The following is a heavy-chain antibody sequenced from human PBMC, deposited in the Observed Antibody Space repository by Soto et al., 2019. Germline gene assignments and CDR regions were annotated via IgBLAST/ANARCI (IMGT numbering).Heavy chain of an antibody. D-gene: IGHD3-3*01. CDR1: GGSISSYY. V-gene: IGHV4-59*01. CDR3: AREMGPWLWTAGLDP. Sequence: TSETLSLTCTVSGGSISSYYWSWIRQPPGKGLEWIGYIYYSGSTNYNPSLKSRVTISVDTSKNQFSLKLSSVTAADTAVYYCAREMGPWLWTAGLDPRARGTLVPVSS. J-gene: IGHJ5*02. CDR2: IYYSGST.